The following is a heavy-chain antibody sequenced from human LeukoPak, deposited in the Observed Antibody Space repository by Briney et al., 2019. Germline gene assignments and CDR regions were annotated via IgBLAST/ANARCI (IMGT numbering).Heavy chain of an antibody. J-gene: IGHJ5*02. CDR2: IYPGDSDT. D-gene: IGHD3-10*01. Sequence: GESLKISCKGSGYSFTSYWIGWVRQMPGKGLEWMGIIYPGDSDTRYSPSFQGQVTISADKSISTAYLQWSSLKASDTAMYYCARTPLFTMVRGYNWFDPWGQGTLVTVSS. CDR3: ARTPLFTMVRGYNWFDP. V-gene: IGHV5-51*01. CDR1: GYSFTSYW.